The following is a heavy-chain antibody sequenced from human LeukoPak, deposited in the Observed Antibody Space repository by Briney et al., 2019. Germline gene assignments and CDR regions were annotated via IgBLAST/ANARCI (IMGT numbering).Heavy chain of an antibody. CDR2: ITPSGRL. CDR1: GGSFGGFY. D-gene: IGHD2-8*01. Sequence: NASETLSLTCGVSGGSFGGFYWSWIRQSPERGLEWIGEITPSGRLIDNPSLNSRVTISIDTSKNQFSLRLTSVSAADTAIYYCARGRMSARFDSWGQGMLVTVSS. CDR3: ARGRMSARFDS. J-gene: IGHJ4*02. V-gene: IGHV4-34*01.